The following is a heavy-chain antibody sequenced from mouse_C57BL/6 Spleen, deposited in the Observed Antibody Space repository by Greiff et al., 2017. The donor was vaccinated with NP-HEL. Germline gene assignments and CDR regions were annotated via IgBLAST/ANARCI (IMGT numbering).Heavy chain of an antibody. V-gene: IGHV1-19*01. D-gene: IGHD2-1*01. Sequence: EVQLQQSGPVLVKPGASVKMSCKASGYTFTDYYMNWVKQSHGKSLEWIGVINPYNGGTSYNQKFKGKATLTVDKSSSTAYMELNSLTSEDSAVYYCASVYYGNPYYFDYWGQGTTLTVSS. CDR2: INPYNGGT. CDR1: GYTFTDYY. CDR3: ASVYYGNPYYFDY. J-gene: IGHJ2*01.